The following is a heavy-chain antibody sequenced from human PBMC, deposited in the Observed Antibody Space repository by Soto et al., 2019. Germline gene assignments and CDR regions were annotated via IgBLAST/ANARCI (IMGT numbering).Heavy chain of an antibody. CDR3: AKDLISDHRLTDV. Sequence: GGSLRLSCAASGFTFSDYYMSWIRQAPGKGLEWVSYISSSGSTIYYADSVKGRFTISRDNAKNTLYLQMNSLRAEDTAVYYCAKDLISDHRLTDVWGKGTTVTVSS. J-gene: IGHJ6*04. D-gene: IGHD3-10*01. CDR1: GFTFSDYY. CDR2: ISSSGSTI. V-gene: IGHV3-11*01.